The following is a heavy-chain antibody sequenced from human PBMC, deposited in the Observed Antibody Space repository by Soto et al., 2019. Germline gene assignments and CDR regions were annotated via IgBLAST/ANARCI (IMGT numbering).Heavy chain of an antibody. J-gene: IGHJ4*02. CDR3: AREKAAAHFDY. CDR1: GFTFSRNW. V-gene: IGHV3-7*03. CDR2: IKQDGIEK. D-gene: IGHD6-13*01. Sequence: GGSLRLSCTDAGFTFSRNWMSWVRQAPGKGLEWVANIKQDGIEKYYVDSVKGRFTISRDNAKKSLFLQMNSLRAEDTAVYYCAREKAAAHFDYWGRRLPVPVSS.